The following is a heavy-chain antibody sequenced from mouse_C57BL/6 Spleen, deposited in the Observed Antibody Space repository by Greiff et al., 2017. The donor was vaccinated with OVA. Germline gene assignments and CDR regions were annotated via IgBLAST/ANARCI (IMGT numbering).Heavy chain of an antibody. D-gene: IGHD3-1*01. V-gene: IGHV6-3*01. Sequence: EVKLMESGGGLVQPGGSMKLSCVASGFTFSNYWMNWVRQSPEKGLEWVAQIRLKSDNYATHYAESVKGRFTISRDDSKSSVYLQMNNVRAEDTGIYYCVGGYFDYWGQGTTLTVSS. J-gene: IGHJ2*01. CDR2: IRLKSDNYAT. CDR3: VGGYFDY. CDR1: GFTFSNYW.